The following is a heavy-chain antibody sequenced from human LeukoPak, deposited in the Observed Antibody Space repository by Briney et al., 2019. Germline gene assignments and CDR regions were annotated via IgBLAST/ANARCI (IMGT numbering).Heavy chain of an antibody. V-gene: IGHV1-69*04. CDR1: GGTFSSYA. J-gene: IGHJ4*01. CDR2: IIPILGIA. CDR3: ARVSTQDPIYYGAGRYDY. D-gene: IGHD3-10*01. Sequence: SVKVSCKASGGTFSSYAISWVRQAPGQGLEWMGRIIPILGIANYAQKFQGRVTITADKSTSTAYMELSSLRSEDTAVYFCARVSTQDPIYYGAGRYDYWGQGTLVTVSS.